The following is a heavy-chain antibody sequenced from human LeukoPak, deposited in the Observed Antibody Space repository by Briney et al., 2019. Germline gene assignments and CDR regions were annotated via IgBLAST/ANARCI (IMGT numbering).Heavy chain of an antibody. CDR3: ASSAIRDYYYMDV. J-gene: IGHJ6*03. Sequence: GESLKISCKGSGYSFTSYWIGWVRQMPGKGLEWMGIIYPGDSGTRYSPSFQGQVTISADKSISTAYLQWSSLKASDTAMYYCASSAIRDYYYMDVWGKGTTVTVSS. V-gene: IGHV5-51*01. D-gene: IGHD2-21*01. CDR2: IYPGDSGT. CDR1: GYSFTSYW.